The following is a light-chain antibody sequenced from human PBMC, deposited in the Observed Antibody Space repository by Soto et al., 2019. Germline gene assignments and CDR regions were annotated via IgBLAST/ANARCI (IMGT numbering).Light chain of an antibody. J-gene: IGLJ1*01. CDR2: SNN. V-gene: IGLV1-44*01. CDR3: AAWDDSLNGYV. Sequence: QSVLAQPPSASGSPGQSVTISCTGTSSDVGDNTVNWYQQLPGTAPKTLIYSNNQRPSGVPDRFSGSKSGTSGSLAISGLLSEDEADYCCAAWDDSLNGYVFGTGTKVTVL. CDR1: SSDVGDNT.